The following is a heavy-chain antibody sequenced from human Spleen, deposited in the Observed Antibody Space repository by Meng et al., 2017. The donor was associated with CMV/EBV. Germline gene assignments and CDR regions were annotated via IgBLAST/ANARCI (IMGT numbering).Heavy chain of an antibody. D-gene: IGHD3-22*01. CDR3: AKDLYDSSGYYPTGGGY. J-gene: IGHJ4*02. Sequence: GGSLRLSCAASGFTFSSYAMSWVRQAPGKGLEWVSAISGSGGSTYYADSVKGRFTISRDNSKNTLYLQMNSLRAEDTAVYYCAKDLYDSSGYYPTGGGYWGQGTLVTVSS. CDR2: ISGSGGST. V-gene: IGHV3-23*01. CDR1: GFTFSSYA.